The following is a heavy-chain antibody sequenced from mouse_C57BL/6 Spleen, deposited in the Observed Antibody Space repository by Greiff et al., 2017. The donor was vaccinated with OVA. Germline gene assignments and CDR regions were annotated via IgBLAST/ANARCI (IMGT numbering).Heavy chain of an antibody. J-gene: IGHJ2*01. Sequence: QVQLQESGAELVRPGASVKMSCKASGYTFTSYHMHWVKQTPRQGLEWIGDIYPGNGDTSYNQKFKGKATLTVDKSSSTAYMQLSSLTSEDSAVYFCARVGYGSSSDFDYWGQGTTLTVSS. CDR1: GYTFTSYH. CDR2: IYPGNGDT. D-gene: IGHD1-1*01. CDR3: ARVGYGSSSDFDY. V-gene: IGHV1-12*01.